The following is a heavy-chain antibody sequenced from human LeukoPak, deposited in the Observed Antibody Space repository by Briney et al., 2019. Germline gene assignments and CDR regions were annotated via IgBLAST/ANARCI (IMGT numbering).Heavy chain of an antibody. Sequence: PSETLSLTCTVSGGSISSSYWSWIRQPPGKGLEWIGYTYYSGSTNYNPSLKSRVTISVDTSKNQFSLKLSSVTAADTAVYYCARGTGLGSGSTGGWGQGTLVTVSS. V-gene: IGHV4-59*01. CDR2: TYYSGST. CDR3: ARGTGLGSGSTGG. J-gene: IGHJ4*02. D-gene: IGHD3-10*01. CDR1: GGSISSSY.